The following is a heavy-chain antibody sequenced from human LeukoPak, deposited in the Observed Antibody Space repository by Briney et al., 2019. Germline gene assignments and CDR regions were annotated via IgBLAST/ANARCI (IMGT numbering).Heavy chain of an antibody. CDR3: ARGGYYDYVWGNYWFDP. CDR1: GYTFTGYY. V-gene: IGHV1-2*02. CDR2: INPNSGGT. D-gene: IGHD3-16*01. Sequence: GSVKVSCKASGYTFTGYYMHWVRQAPGQGLEWMGWINPNSGGTNYAQKFQGRVTMTRDTSISTAYMELSRLRSDDTAVYYCARGGYYDYVWGNYWFDPWGQGTLVTVSS. J-gene: IGHJ5*02.